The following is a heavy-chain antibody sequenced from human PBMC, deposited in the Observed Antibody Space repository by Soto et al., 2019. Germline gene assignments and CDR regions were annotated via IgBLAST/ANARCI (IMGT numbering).Heavy chain of an antibody. CDR3: ARGDTMVLGVIDAFDI. CDR2: LIPIFGTA. Sequence: SVKVSCKASGGTFSSYAISWVRQAPLQGLEWMVGLIPIFGTANYAQKFQGRVTITADESTSTAYMQLSSLRSEDTAVYYCARGDTMVLGVIDAFDIWGQGTMVTVSS. J-gene: IGHJ3*02. CDR1: GGTFSSYA. D-gene: IGHD3-10*01. V-gene: IGHV1-69*13.